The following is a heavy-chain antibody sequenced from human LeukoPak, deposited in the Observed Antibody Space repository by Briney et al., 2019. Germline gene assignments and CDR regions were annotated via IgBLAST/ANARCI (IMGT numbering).Heavy chain of an antibody. CDR1: GFTFNSYA. Sequence: GGSLRLSCAASGFTFNSYAMSWVRQAPGKGLEWVSAISARGGTTYYADSVKGRFTISRDNSKNTLYLQMNSLRAEDTAVYYCARDRNPYSSGWPIYYYYGMDVWGQGTTVTVSS. V-gene: IGHV3-23*01. J-gene: IGHJ6*02. CDR2: ISARGGTT. D-gene: IGHD6-19*01. CDR3: ARDRNPYSSGWPIYYYYGMDV.